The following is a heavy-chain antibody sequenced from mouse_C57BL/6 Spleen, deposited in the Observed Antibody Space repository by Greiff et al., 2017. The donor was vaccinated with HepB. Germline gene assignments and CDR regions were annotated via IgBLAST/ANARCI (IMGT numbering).Heavy chain of an antibody. CDR3: ASSIYYYGSSLHWYFDV. CDR2: ISSGGSYT. CDR1: GFTFSSYG. D-gene: IGHD1-1*01. Sequence: DVMLVESGGDLVKPGGSLKLSCAASGFTFSSYGMSWVRQTPDKRLEWVATISSGGSYTYYPDSVKGRFTISRDNAKNTLYLQMSSLKSEDTAMYYCASSIYYYGSSLHWYFDVWGTGTTVTVSS. J-gene: IGHJ1*03. V-gene: IGHV5-6*02.